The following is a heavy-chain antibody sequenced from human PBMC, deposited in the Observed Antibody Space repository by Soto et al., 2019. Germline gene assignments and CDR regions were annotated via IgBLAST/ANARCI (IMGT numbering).Heavy chain of an antibody. Sequence: ETLSLTCAVYGGSFSGYYWSWIRQPPGKGLEWIGEINHSGSTNYNPSLKSRVTISVDTSKNQFSLKLSSVTAADTAVYYCARGGRRATMVRGVRLGYYGMDVWGQGTTVTVSS. CDR2: INHSGST. CDR3: ARGGRRATMVRGVRLGYYGMDV. J-gene: IGHJ6*02. D-gene: IGHD3-10*01. V-gene: IGHV4-34*01. CDR1: GGSFSGYY.